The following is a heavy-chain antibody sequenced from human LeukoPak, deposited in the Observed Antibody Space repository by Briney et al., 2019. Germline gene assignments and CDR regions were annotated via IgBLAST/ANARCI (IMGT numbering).Heavy chain of an antibody. CDR2: SSGSHGTT. V-gene: IGHV3-23*01. Sequence: GGSLRLSCAASGFTFSNYGMSWVRQAPGKGLEWVSASSGSHGTTYYADSVKGRFTISRDNSKNTLYLQSKNVGAEDTAIYYCARGARWAYYFDYWGQGSLVTVSS. CDR1: GFTFSNYG. D-gene: IGHD4-23*01. J-gene: IGHJ4*02. CDR3: ARGARWAYYFDY.